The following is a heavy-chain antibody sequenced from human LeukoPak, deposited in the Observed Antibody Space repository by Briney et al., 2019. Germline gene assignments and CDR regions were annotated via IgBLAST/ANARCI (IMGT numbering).Heavy chain of an antibody. V-gene: IGHV4-59*01. CDR3: ARDQPYSSSYSYFDY. Sequence: PSETLSLTCTVSGGSISSYYWSWIRQPPGKGLEWIGYIYYSGSTNYNPSLKSRVTISVDTSKNQFSLKLSSVTAADTAVYYCARDQPYSSSYSYFDYWGQGTLVTVSS. CDR1: GGSISSYY. CDR2: IYYSGST. D-gene: IGHD6-13*01. J-gene: IGHJ4*02.